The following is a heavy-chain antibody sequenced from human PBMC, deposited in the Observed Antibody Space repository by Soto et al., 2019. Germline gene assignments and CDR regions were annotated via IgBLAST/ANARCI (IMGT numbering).Heavy chain of an antibody. CDR1: GGSISSYY. Sequence: SETLSLTCTVSGGSISSYYWSWIRQPPGKGLEWIGYIYYSGSTKYNPSLKSRVTISVDTSKNQFSLKLSSVTAADTAVYYCARAAGDYFDYWGQGTLVT. CDR3: ARAAGDYFDY. V-gene: IGHV4-59*01. D-gene: IGHD1-26*01. CDR2: IYYSGST. J-gene: IGHJ4*02.